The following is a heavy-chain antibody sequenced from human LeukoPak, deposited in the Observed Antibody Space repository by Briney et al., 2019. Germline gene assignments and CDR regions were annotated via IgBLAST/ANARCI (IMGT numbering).Heavy chain of an antibody. CDR3: ARENVARYWYFDL. J-gene: IGHJ2*01. V-gene: IGHV4-4*07. CDR2: IHAIGNT. CDR1: GGSISTYY. Sequence: SETLSLTCTVSGGSISTYYRRWIRQPAGKALEWIGRIHAIGNTNYNPSLESRVTLSVDTSKNQFPLKLNSVTAADTAVYYCARENVARYWYFDLWGRGTLVTVSS.